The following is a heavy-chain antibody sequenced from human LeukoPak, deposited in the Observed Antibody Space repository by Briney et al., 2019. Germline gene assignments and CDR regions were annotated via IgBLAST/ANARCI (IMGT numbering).Heavy chain of an antibody. D-gene: IGHD6-13*01. CDR2: VYYSGST. CDR1: GGSISSSYY. Sequence: SETLSLTCTVSGGSISSSYYWGWIPQPPGKGREWIGSVYYSGSTYYNPSLKSRVTISVDTSKNQFSLKLSSVTAADTAVYYCARGGSRWSWFFDYWGEGTMVAVS. V-gene: IGHV4-39*02. CDR3: ARGGSRWSWFFDY. J-gene: IGHJ4*02.